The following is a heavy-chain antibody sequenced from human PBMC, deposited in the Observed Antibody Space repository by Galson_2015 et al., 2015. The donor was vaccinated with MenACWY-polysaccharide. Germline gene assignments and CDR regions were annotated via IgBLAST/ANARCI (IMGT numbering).Heavy chain of an antibody. J-gene: IGHJ5*02. CDR1: GGSVTSSNHY. Sequence: ETLSLTCSVSGGSVTSSNHYWSWIRQPPGKGLEWIGYIYYSGTTKYNPSLKNRVTISVDTSKNQFSLKVTSVTAADTAVYYCARLTPTFSSGWRINWFDPWGQGSLVSVSS. V-gene: IGHV4-61*01. CDR3: ARLTPTFSSGWRINWFDP. CDR2: IYYSGTT. D-gene: IGHD6-25*01.